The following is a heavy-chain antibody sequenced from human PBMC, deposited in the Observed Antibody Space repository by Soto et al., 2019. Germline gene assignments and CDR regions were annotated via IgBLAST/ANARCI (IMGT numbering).Heavy chain of an antibody. CDR2: FIPIFGTS. D-gene: IGHD3-22*01. Sequence: QVQLEQSGAEVKKPGSSVKVSCKASGGTFRSHAIAWVRQAPGQGLEWMGDFIPIFGTSNYAQKFQGRISITADESRTTAYMELSTVTDEDTATYYCARGAGYYDSSGLEYYHGMDVWGQGTTLTVSS. CDR1: GGTFRSHA. V-gene: IGHV1-69*01. CDR3: ARGAGYYDSSGLEYYHGMDV. J-gene: IGHJ6*02.